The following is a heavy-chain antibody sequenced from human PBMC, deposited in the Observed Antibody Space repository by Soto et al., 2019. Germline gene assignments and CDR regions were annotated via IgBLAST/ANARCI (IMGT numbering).Heavy chain of an antibody. D-gene: IGHD2-2*01. Sequence: ASVKVSCKASGYTFTGYYMHWVRQAPGQGLEWMGWINPNSGGTNYAQKFQGRVTMTRDTSISTAYMELSRLRSDDTAVYYCARAAEVEDIVVAFDIWGQGTMVTVSS. CDR3: ARAAEVEDIVVAFDI. CDR2: INPNSGGT. CDR1: GYTFTGYY. V-gene: IGHV1-2*02. J-gene: IGHJ3*02.